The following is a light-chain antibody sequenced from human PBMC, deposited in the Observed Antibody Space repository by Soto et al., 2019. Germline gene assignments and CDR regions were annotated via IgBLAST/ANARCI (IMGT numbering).Light chain of an antibody. CDR1: QSISSW. J-gene: IGKJ2*01. CDR2: KAS. V-gene: IGKV1-5*03. CDR3: QQYNSYPYT. Sequence: DMQMTQSPSTLSASVGDRVTITYRASQSISSWLAWYQQKPGKAPKLLIYKASSLESGVPSRFSGSGSGTEFTLTISSLQPDDFATYYCQQYNSYPYTFGQGTKLEIK.